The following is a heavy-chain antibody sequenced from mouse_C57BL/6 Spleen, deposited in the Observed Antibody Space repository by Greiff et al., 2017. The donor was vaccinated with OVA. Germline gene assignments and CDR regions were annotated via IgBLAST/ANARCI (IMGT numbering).Heavy chain of an antibody. J-gene: IGHJ2*01. Sequence: QVQLQQSGAELARPGASVKMSCKASGYTFTSYTMHWVKQRPGQGLEWIGYINPSSGYTKYNQKFKDKATLTADKSSSTAYMQLSSLTSEDSAVYYCARPSTIVNYFDYWGQGTTLTVSS. CDR3: ARPSTIVNYFDY. V-gene: IGHV1-4*01. CDR2: INPSSGYT. D-gene: IGHD2-5*01. CDR1: GYTFTSYT.